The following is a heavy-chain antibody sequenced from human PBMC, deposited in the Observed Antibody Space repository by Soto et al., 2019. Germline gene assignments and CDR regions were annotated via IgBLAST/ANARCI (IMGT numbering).Heavy chain of an antibody. CDR3: AREANTIYAPHGLDV. J-gene: IGHJ6*02. CDR1: GFPFDSYS. D-gene: IGHD3-3*01. V-gene: IGHV3-21*01. CDR2: LSSGSFYI. Sequence: GGSLRLSCAVSGFPFDSYSMSWVRQAPGQGLEWLASLSSGSFYIFHADSIRGRFTISRDDAKNLLFLQMNSLTIEDTATYYCAREANTIYAPHGLDVWGQGTAVTVSS.